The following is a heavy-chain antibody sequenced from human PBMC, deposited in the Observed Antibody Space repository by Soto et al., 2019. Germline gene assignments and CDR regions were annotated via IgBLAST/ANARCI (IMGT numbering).Heavy chain of an antibody. Sequence: QVQLVQSGAEVKKPGASVKVSCRASGYTFTGYYIHWVRQAPGQGLEWMGWINPTTGDTNYAQNFQGRVTMTRDTSIYTAFMGLSRLTFDDTAVYYCAIHNGYGAWFDPWGQGTLVTVSS. V-gene: IGHV1-2*02. CDR1: GYTFTGYY. CDR2: INPTTGDT. D-gene: IGHD5-12*01. CDR3: AIHNGYGAWFDP. J-gene: IGHJ5*02.